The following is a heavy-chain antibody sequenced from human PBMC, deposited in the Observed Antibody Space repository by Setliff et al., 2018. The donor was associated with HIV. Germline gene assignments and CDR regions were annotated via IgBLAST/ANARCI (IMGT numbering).Heavy chain of an antibody. CDR1: GFSLTTSGAG. CDR2: IYWDDDK. CDR3: AHYDSIGSFDY. J-gene: IGHJ4*01. V-gene: IGHV2-5*02. D-gene: IGHD3-22*01. Sequence: TLVNPTQTLTLTCTFSGFSLTTSGAGVGWIRQPPGKALEWLALIYWDDDKRSSPSLKSRLTITKDTSKNQVVLTMASMDPVDTATYYCAHYDSIGSFDYWGRGTLVTV.